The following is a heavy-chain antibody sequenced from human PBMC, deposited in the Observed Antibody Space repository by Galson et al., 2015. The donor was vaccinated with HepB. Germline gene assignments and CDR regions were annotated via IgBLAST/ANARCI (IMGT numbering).Heavy chain of an antibody. CDR2: INEPGTVQ. Sequence: SLRLSCAASEFSFSTSWMSWVRQAPGKGLEWVANINEPGTVQNYVPSVKGRFTISRDNARNSLSLQMNNLRPEDTAVYFCSRDWSYGATDYWGQGTLVTVSS. D-gene: IGHD1-26*01. V-gene: IGHV3-7*03. J-gene: IGHJ4*02. CDR3: SRDWSYGATDY. CDR1: EFSFSTSW.